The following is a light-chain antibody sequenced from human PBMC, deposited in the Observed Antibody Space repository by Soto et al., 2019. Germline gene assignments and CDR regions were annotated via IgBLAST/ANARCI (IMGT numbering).Light chain of an antibody. Sequence: QTVVTQEPSFSVAPGRTVTFTCGSSSGSVSTTYHPSWYQQTPGQAPRTLIYNTDIRSSGVHDRFSGSILGNTAALTITVAQEDDESHYCCALYMGRGIWVFGGGTKLTVL. J-gene: IGLJ3*02. CDR3: ALYMGRGIWV. CDR1: SGSVSTTYH. V-gene: IGLV8-61*01. CDR2: NTD.